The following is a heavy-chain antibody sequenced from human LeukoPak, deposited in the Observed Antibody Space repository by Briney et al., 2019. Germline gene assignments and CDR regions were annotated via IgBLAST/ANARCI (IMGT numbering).Heavy chain of an antibody. V-gene: IGHV3-23*01. D-gene: IGHD6-13*01. J-gene: IGHJ4*02. CDR1: GFTFSSYA. CDR2: ISVSGGST. Sequence: GGSLRLSCAASGFTFSSYAMSWVRQAPGKGLEWVSAISVSGGSTYYADSVKGRFTISRDNAKNSLYLQMNSLRDEDTAVYYCASSLVAAGSTYYFDSWGQGTLVTVSS. CDR3: ASSLVAAGSTYYFDS.